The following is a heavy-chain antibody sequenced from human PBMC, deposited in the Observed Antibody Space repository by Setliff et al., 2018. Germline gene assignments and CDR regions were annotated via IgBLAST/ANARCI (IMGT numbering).Heavy chain of an antibody. V-gene: IGHV4-38-2*01. CDR3: ASPRRDDLDSPFDAFDL. CDR1: GISITSGHY. Sequence: SETLSLTCDVSGISITSGHYWGWIRQPPGKGLEWIATIYHRGREYYNPSLDSRVTISLDTSKNQYSLRLHSVTAADTAVYYCASPRRDDLDSPFDAFDLWGQGTKVTVSS. D-gene: IGHD3-3*01. CDR2: IYHRGRE. J-gene: IGHJ3*01.